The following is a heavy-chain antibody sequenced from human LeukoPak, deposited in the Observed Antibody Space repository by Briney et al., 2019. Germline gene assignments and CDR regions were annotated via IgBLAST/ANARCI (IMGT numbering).Heavy chain of an antibody. J-gene: IGHJ4*02. CDR3: ARDGGGYFDY. CDR1: GFTFSSYA. D-gene: IGHD3-16*01. V-gene: IGHV3-30*04. CDR2: ISYDGSNK. Sequence: GRSLRLSCAASGFTFSSYAMHWVRQAPGKGLELVAAISYDGSNKYYADSVKGRFTISRDNAKNTLYLQMNSLRAEGTAVYYCARDGGGYFDYWGQGTLVTVSS.